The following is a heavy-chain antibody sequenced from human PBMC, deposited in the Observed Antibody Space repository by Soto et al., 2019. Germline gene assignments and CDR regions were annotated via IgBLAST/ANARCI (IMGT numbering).Heavy chain of an antibody. CDR3: ARDGLCSSTSCYRGYYFDY. D-gene: IGHD2-2*02. V-gene: IGHV3-30-3*01. CDR1: GFTFSSYA. Sequence: QVQLVESGGGVIQPGRSLRLSCAASGFTFSSYAMHWVRQAPGKGLEWVAVISYDGSNKYYADSVKGRFTISRDNSKNTLYLHMNSLRAEDTAVYYCARDGLCSSTSCYRGYYFDYWGQGTLVTVSS. CDR2: ISYDGSNK. J-gene: IGHJ4*02.